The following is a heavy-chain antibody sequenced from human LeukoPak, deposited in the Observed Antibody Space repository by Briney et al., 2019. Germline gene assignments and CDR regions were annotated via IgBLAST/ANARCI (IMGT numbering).Heavy chain of an antibody. D-gene: IGHD3-22*01. J-gene: IGHJ4*02. CDR2: IKQDGSEK. V-gene: IGHV3-7*01. CDR1: ALPFSSYW. Sequence: PGGSLRLSCADSALPFSSYWMSWVRQAPGKGLEWGANIKQDGSEKYYVDSVKDRFTISRDNAKNSLYLQMNSLRAEDTAVYYCARDPHYYDSSGHYWGQGTLVTVSS. CDR3: ARDPHYYDSSGHY.